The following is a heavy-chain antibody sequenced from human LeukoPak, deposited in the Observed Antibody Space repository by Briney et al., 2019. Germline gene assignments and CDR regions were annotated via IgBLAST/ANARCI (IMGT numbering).Heavy chain of an antibody. V-gene: IGHV3-30-3*01. CDR3: ARTNYGDYGRDAFDI. CDR1: GFTFSSYA. CDR2: ISYDGSNK. J-gene: IGHJ3*02. Sequence: PGRSLRLSCAASGFTFSSYAMHWVRQAPGKGLEWVAVISYDGSNKYYADSVKGRFTISRDNSKNTLYLQMNSLRAEDTAVYYCARTNYGDYGRDAFDIWGQGTMVTVSS. D-gene: IGHD4-17*01.